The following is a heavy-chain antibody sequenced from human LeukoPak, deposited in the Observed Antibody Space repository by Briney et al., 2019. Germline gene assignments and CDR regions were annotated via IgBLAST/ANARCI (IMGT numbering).Heavy chain of an antibody. CDR1: GXXITAYC. Sequence: SETLSLTCTISGXXITAYCWSWIRQPPXXXXXXXXYFSFTEATNIDPSLRSRVTISLDTSTNQLSLRLKSVTAADTAVYFCARTTPPGSSDWPYFDNWGQGTRVTVSP. V-gene: IGHV4-59*08. CDR2: FSFTEAT. D-gene: IGHD6-19*01. J-gene: IGHJ4*02. CDR3: ARTTPPGSSDWPYFDN.